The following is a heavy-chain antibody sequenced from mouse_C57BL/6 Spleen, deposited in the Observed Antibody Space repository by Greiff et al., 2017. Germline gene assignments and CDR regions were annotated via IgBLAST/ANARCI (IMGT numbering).Heavy chain of an antibody. D-gene: IGHD2-4*01. Sequence: QVTLKVSGPGILQSSQTLSLTCSFSGFSLSTSGMGVSWIRQPSGKGLEWLAHIYWDDDKRYNPSLKSRLTISKDTSRNQVFPTITSVDTADTATYSCARCIYYDDDDGAYYAIDYWGQGTSVTVSS. CDR3: ARCIYYDDDDGAYYAIDY. CDR1: GFSLSTSGMG. J-gene: IGHJ4*01. V-gene: IGHV8-12*01. CDR2: IYWDDDK.